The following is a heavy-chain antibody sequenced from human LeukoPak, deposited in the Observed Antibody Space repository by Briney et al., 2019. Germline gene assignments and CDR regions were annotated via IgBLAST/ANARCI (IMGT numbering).Heavy chain of an antibody. V-gene: IGHV3-7*01. CDR1: GFTFSSYR. J-gene: IGHJ4*02. D-gene: IGHD6-13*01. CDR2: IKQDGSEK. Sequence: GGSLRLSCAASGFTFSSYRMSWVRQAPGKGLEWVANIKQDGSEKYYVDSVKGRITISRDNAKNSLYLQMNSLRAEDTAVYYCARGSSSSWYYFDYWGQGTLVTISS. CDR3: ARGSSSSWYYFDY.